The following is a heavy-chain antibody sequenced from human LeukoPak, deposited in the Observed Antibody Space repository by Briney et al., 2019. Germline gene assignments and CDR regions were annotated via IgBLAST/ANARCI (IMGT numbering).Heavy chain of an antibody. J-gene: IGHJ4*02. D-gene: IGHD5-18*01. CDR1: GGSFSGYY. CDR3: ARGRWRGYPDY. V-gene: IGHV4-34*01. Sequence: SETLSLTCAVYGGSFSGYYWSWIRQPPGKGLEWIGEINHSRSTNYNPSLKSRVTISVDTSKNQFSLKLSSVTAADTAVYYCARGRWRGYPDYWGQGTLVTVSS. CDR2: INHSRST.